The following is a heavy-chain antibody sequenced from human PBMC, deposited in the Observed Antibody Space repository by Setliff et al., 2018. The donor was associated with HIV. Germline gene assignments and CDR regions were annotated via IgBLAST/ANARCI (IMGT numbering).Heavy chain of an antibody. Sequence: ASVKVSCKASGYTFTNYYMHWVRQAPGQRLEWMGWINAGNGDTNYAQKLQGRVTMTTDTSTSTAYMELRSLRSDDTAVYYCARHASTWYYESSGSLVVHYWGQGTLVTVSS. CDR2: INAGNGDT. J-gene: IGHJ4*02. CDR1: GYTFTNYY. V-gene: IGHV1-18*01. CDR3: ARHASTWYYESSGSLVVHY. D-gene: IGHD3-22*01.